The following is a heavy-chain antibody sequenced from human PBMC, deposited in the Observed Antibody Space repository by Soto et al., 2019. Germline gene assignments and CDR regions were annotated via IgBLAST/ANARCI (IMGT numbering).Heavy chain of an antibody. CDR2: VAYDGSKT. D-gene: IGHD3-22*01. V-gene: IGHV3-30*03. Sequence: QVQLVESVGVVVQPGRSLRLTCAASGCTFSSNGMHWVRQAPGKGLEWVALVAYDGSKTYYGDSVRGRFILSRDKSENTLEMQMNRLRAEDTAVYYCARWVGGSMYDNSGKYDSWGQGTLVTVSS. CDR3: ARWVGGSMYDNSGKYDS. J-gene: IGHJ5*01. CDR1: GCTFSSNG.